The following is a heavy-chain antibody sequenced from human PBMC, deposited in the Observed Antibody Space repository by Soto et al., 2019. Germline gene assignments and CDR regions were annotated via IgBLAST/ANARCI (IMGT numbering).Heavy chain of an antibody. CDR1: GGSISSGGYS. Sequence: SETLSLTCAVSGGSISSGGYSWSWIRQPPGKGLEWIGYIYHSGSTYYNPSLKSRVTISVDRSKNQFSLKLSSVTAADTAVYYCARDLDLGELDYWGQGTLVTVSS. V-gene: IGHV4-30-2*01. CDR2: IYHSGST. CDR3: ARDLDLGELDY. J-gene: IGHJ4*02. D-gene: IGHD1-1*01.